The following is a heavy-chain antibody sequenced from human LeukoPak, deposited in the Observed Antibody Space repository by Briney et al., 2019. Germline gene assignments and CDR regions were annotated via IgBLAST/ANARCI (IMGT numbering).Heavy chain of an antibody. Sequence: PGGSLRLSCAASGFTFSSYWMSWVRQAPGKGLEWVANIKQGGSEKCYVDSVKGRFTISRDNAKNSLYLQMNSLRAEDTALYYCARDPRGYSHGYWYFDLWGRGTLVTVSS. D-gene: IGHD5-18*01. CDR3: ARDPRGYSHGYWYFDL. CDR2: IKQGGSEK. CDR1: GFTFSSYW. V-gene: IGHV3-7*03. J-gene: IGHJ2*01.